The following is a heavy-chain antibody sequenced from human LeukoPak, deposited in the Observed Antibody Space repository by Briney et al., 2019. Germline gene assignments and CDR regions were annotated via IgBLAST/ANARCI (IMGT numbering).Heavy chain of an antibody. CDR3: ARLIIGRDSSGWYGQAEKYNWFDP. J-gene: IGHJ5*02. CDR2: IYYSGST. V-gene: IGHV4-39*01. Sequence: PSETLSLTCTVSGGSISSSSYYWGWIRQPPGKGLEWIGSIYYSGSTYYNPSLKSRVTISVDTSKNQFSLKLSSVTAADTAVYYCARLIIGRDSSGWYGQAEKYNWFDPWGQGTLVTVSS. D-gene: IGHD6-19*01. CDR1: GGSISSSSYY.